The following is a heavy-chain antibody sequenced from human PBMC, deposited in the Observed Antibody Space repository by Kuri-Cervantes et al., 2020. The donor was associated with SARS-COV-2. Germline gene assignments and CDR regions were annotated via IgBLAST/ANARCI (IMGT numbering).Heavy chain of an antibody. V-gene: IGHV3-74*03. D-gene: IGHD2-2*02. J-gene: IGHJ5*02. CDR2: SNSDGTFT. CDR3: ARGGGYTGPNNYWFDP. CDR1: GFTFSSHW. Sequence: GGSLRLSCAASGFTFSSHWTYWVRQVPGKGLVWVSRSNSDGTFTTYADSVEGRFTISRDNAKNTLYLQMNSLRAEDTALYYCARGGGYTGPNNYWFDPWGQGTLVTVSS.